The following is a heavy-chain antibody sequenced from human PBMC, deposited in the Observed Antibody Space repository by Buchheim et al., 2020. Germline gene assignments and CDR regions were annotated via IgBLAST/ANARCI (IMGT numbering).Heavy chain of an antibody. CDR1: GFTFSSNY. CDR3: ARDHQWLGRNYYYGMDV. D-gene: IGHD6-19*01. CDR2: IYSGGST. V-gene: IGHV3-66*01. Sequence: EVQLVESGGGLVQPGGSLRLSCAASGFTFSSNYMSWVRQAPGKGLDWVSFIYSGGSTYYANSVKGGFTISRDNSKNTLYLQMNSLRAEDTAVYYCARDHQWLGRNYYYGMDVWGQGTT. J-gene: IGHJ6*02.